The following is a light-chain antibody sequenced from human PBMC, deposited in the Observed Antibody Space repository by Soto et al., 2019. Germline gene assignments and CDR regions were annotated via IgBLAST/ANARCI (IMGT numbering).Light chain of an antibody. CDR3: CSYAGSSTFFYV. Sequence: QSALTQPASVSGSPGQSITISCTGTSSDVGSYNLVSWYQQHPGKAPKLMIYEGSKRPSGVSNRFSGSKSGNTASLTISGLQAEDEAVYYCCSYAGSSTFFYVFGTGPKVTVL. J-gene: IGLJ1*01. CDR1: SSDVGSYNL. CDR2: EGS. V-gene: IGLV2-23*03.